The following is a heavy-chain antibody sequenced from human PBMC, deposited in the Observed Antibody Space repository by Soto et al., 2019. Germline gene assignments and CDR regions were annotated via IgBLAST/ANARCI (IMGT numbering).Heavy chain of an antibody. CDR3: ARGSRIFWIDFWSGYCPDWFDP. D-gene: IGHD3-3*01. CDR2: IYTSGST. CDR1: GGSISSYY. Sequence: QVQLQESGPGLVKPSETLSLTCTVSGGSISSYYWSWIRQPAGKGLEWIGRIYTSGSTNYNPSLKSRVTMSVDTSKNQFSLKLSFVTAADTAVYYCARGSRIFWIDFWSGYCPDWFDPWGQGTLVTVSS. J-gene: IGHJ5*02. V-gene: IGHV4-4*07.